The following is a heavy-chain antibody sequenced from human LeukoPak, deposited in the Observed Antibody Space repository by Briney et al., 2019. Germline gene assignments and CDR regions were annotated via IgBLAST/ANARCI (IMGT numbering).Heavy chain of an antibody. J-gene: IGHJ4*02. Sequence: TGGSLRRSCEASGFSLSTYFISWIRQAPGKGLEWVSYITNSGRSTKYADAVKGRFTISRDNAKQSVYLEMTDLRAEDTAVYYCAREASGYYHVFDSWGQGTLAIVSS. CDR1: GFSLSTYF. D-gene: IGHD3-3*01. V-gene: IGHV3-11*04. CDR2: ITNSGRST. CDR3: AREASGYYHVFDS.